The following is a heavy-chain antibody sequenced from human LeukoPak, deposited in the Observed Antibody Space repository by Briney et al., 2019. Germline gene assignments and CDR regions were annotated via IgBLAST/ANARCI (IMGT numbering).Heavy chain of an antibody. D-gene: IGHD5-18*01. CDR2: INAGNGNT. CDR1: GYTFTSYA. J-gene: IGHJ2*01. Sequence: ASVKVSCKASGYTFTSYAMHWVRQAPGQRLEWMGWINAGNGNTKYSQKFQGRVTITRDTSASTAYMELSSLRSEDTAVYYCARANVDTAMVPYWYFDLWGRGTLVPVSS. CDR3: ARANVDTAMVPYWYFDL. V-gene: IGHV1-3*01.